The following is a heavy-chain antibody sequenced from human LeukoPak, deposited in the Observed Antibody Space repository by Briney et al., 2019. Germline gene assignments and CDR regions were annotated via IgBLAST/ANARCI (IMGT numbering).Heavy chain of an antibody. V-gene: IGHV3-53*01. CDR1: GFTVSSNY. Sequence: GGSLRLSCAASGFTVSSNYMSWVRQAPGKGLEWVSVIYSGGSTYYADSVKGRFTISRDNAKNSLYLQMNSLRAEDTAVYYCASEYQLPPDRTTYGMDVWGQGTTVTVSS. CDR3: ASEYQLPPDRTTYGMDV. D-gene: IGHD2-2*01. J-gene: IGHJ6*02. CDR2: IYSGGST.